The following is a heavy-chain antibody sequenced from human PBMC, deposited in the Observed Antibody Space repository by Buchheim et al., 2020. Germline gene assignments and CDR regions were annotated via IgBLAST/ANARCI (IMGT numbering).Heavy chain of an antibody. D-gene: IGHD2-15*01. CDR2: ISYDGSNK. J-gene: IGHJ4*02. Sequence: QVQLVESGGGVVQPGRSLRLSCAASGFTFSSYGMHWVRQAPGKGLEWVAVISYDGSNKYYADSVKGRFTIPRDNSKNTLYLQMNSLGAEDTAVYYCAKDRGGSCYDYWGQGTL. CDR3: AKDRGGSCYDY. V-gene: IGHV3-30*18. CDR1: GFTFSSYG.